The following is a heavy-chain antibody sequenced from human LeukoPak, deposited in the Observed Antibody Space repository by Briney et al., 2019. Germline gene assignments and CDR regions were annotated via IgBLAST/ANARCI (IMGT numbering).Heavy chain of an antibody. D-gene: IGHD1-26*01. CDR1: GFTFSDYY. CDR2: ISGAASDI. CDR3: ARGGAHGMDF. V-gene: IGHV3-11*01. J-gene: IGHJ6*02. Sequence: GGSLRLSCAASGFTFSDYYMTWIRQAPGKGLEWVSYISGAASDIHYGDSVKGRFTISRDNAKNSVYLQMNSLRVEDTAVYYCARGGAHGMDFWGQGTTVTVSS.